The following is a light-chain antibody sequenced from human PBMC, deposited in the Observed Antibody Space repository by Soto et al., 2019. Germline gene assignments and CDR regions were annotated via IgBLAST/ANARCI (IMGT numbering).Light chain of an antibody. CDR1: QSISSSY. Sequence: EIVFTQSPGTLSLSPGERATLSCRASQSISSSYLAWYQQKPGQAPRLLIYGVSSRATGIPDRFSGSGSGTDFTLTISRLEPEDFAVYYCQQYDSAPRTFGGGTKVEIK. V-gene: IGKV3-20*01. CDR3: QQYDSAPRT. CDR2: GVS. J-gene: IGKJ4*01.